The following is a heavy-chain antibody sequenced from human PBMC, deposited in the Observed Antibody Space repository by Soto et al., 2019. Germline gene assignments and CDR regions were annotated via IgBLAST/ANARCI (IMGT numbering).Heavy chain of an antibody. J-gene: IGHJ4*02. CDR1: GFTFSSYA. V-gene: IGHV3-23*01. CDR3: AKGSHFDY. Sequence: EVQLLESGGGLVQPGGSLRLSCAASGFTFSSYAMSWVRQAPGKGLEWVSTISSSGVNTYYADSVKGRFTISRDNSKNTLYLQMNSLRAEDTAVYYCAKGSHFDYWGQGTLVTVSS. CDR2: ISSSGVNT.